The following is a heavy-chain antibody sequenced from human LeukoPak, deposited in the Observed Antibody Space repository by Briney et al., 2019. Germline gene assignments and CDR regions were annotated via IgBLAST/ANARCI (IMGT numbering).Heavy chain of an antibody. V-gene: IGHV1-69*04. CDR2: IIPILGIA. CDR3: ARGIVGATILEDI. J-gene: IGHJ3*02. Sequence: SVKVSCKASGGTFSSYAISWVRQAPGQGLEWMGRIIPILGIANYAQKFQGRVTITADKSTSTAYMELSSLRSEDTAVYYCARGIVGATILEDIWGQGTMVTVSS. D-gene: IGHD1-26*01. CDR1: GGTFSSYA.